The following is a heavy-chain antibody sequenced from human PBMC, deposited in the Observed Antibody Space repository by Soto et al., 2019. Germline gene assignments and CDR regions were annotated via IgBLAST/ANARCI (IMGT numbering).Heavy chain of an antibody. Sequence: SETLSLTCAVSSGSISSSNWWSWVRQPPGKGLEWIGEIYHSGSTNYNPSLKSRVTISVDKSKNQFSLKLSSVTAADTAVYYCARGYSSGWYSWRKIAFDIWGQGTMVTVSS. V-gene: IGHV4-4*02. CDR1: SGSISSSNW. J-gene: IGHJ3*02. CDR3: ARGYSSGWYSWRKIAFDI. CDR2: IYHSGST. D-gene: IGHD6-19*01.